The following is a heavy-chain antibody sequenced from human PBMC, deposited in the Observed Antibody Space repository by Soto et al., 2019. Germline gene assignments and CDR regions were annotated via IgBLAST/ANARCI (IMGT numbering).Heavy chain of an antibody. CDR1: GGSINSYY. CDR2: IYGSGST. CDR3: AAAPRY. V-gene: IGHV4-59*01. J-gene: IGHJ4*02. Sequence: PETLSLTCTVSGGSINSYYWSWIRQSPEKGLEWIGYIYGSGSTNYNPSLKSRVTISVDTSKNHFSLSLTSVTAADTAVYYCAAAPRYWGQGTQVTVPS. D-gene: IGHD2-15*01.